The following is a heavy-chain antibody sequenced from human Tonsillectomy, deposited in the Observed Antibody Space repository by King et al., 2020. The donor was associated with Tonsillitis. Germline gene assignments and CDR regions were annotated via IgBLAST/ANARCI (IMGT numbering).Heavy chain of an antibody. D-gene: IGHD3-3*01. CDR1: GFTFSSYG. V-gene: IGHV3-33*08. CDR3: ARDQYDDFWSGYYGVAPGGY. CDR2: IWYDGSNK. Sequence: VQLVESGGGVVQPGRSLRLSCAASGFTFSSYGMHWVRQAPGKGLEWVAVIWYDGSNKYYADSVKGRFTISRDNSKNTLYLQMNSLRAEDTAVYYCARDQYDDFWSGYYGVAPGGYWGQGTLVTVSS. J-gene: IGHJ4*02.